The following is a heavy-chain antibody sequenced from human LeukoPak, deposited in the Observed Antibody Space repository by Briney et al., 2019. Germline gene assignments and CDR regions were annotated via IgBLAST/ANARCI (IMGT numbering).Heavy chain of an antibody. CDR2: ISLSSSTI. CDR1: GFTFSRYW. Sequence: GGSLRLSCAASGFTFSRYWLSWVRQAPGKGLEWVSCISLSSSTIYYADSVKGRFTISRDNAKNSLYLQMNSLRAEDTAVYYCARDITVFGVIINFDYWGQGTLVAVSS. D-gene: IGHD3-3*01. V-gene: IGHV3-48*01. J-gene: IGHJ4*02. CDR3: ARDITVFGVIINFDY.